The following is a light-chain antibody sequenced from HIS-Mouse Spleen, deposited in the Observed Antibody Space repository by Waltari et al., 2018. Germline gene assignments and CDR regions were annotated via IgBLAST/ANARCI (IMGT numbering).Light chain of an antibody. CDR3: QSYDSSNWV. J-gene: IGLJ3*02. CDR2: EDN. CDR1: SGSIARNY. Sequence: NFMLTQPHSVSESPGKTVTISCPGSSGSIARNYVPWYQQRPGSGPTTVIYEDNQRPSGVPDRFSGSIDSSSNSASLTISGLKTEDEADYYCQSYDSSNWVFGGGTKLTVL. V-gene: IGLV6-57*02.